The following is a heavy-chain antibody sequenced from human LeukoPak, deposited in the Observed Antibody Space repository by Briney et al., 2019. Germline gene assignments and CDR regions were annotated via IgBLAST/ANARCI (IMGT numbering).Heavy chain of an antibody. CDR3: AREKVLRFLEWFFDY. V-gene: IGHV4-30-4*08. J-gene: IGHJ4*02. CDR1: GGSISSGDYY. CDR2: IYYSGST. Sequence: SETLSLTCTVSGGSISSGDYYWSWIRQPPGKGLEWIGYIYYSGSTYYNPSLKSRVTISVDTSKNQFSLKLSSVTAADTAVYYCAREKVLRFLEWFFDYWGQGTLVTVSS. D-gene: IGHD3-3*01.